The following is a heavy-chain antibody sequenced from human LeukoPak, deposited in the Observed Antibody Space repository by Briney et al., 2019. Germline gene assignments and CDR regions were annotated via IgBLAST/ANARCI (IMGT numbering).Heavy chain of an antibody. D-gene: IGHD3-10*01. CDR1: GFTFDDYA. CDR2: ISWNSGSI. V-gene: IGHV3-9*01. Sequence: GRSLRLSCAASGFTFDDYAMHWVRQAPGKGLEWVSGISWNSGSIGYADSVKGRFTISRDNAKNSLYLQMNSLRAEDTVLYYCAKFNSYVMVRGAQDAFDIWGQGTMVTVSS. CDR3: AKFNSYVMVRGAQDAFDI. J-gene: IGHJ3*02.